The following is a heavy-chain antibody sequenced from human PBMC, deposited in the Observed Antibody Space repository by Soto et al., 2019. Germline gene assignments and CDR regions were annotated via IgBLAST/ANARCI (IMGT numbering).Heavy chain of an antibody. J-gene: IGHJ6*02. CDR2: VKLDASEK. CDR1: GFTFSNHW. CDR3: ARASATPRRRGDFYPFQGKDV. V-gene: IGHV3-7*05. Sequence: LVESGGGLVQPGGSLRLSCEASGFTFSNHWMIWVRQAPGKGLEWVANVKLDASEKYYVDSVKGRFTISRDNAKSVLYPPMDRPRAGAPAVYYCARASATPRRRGDFYPFQGKDVWGQGTTVTVSS. D-gene: IGHD3-16*01.